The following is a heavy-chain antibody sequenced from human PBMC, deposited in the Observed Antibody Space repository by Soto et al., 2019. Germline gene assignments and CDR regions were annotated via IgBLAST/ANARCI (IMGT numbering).Heavy chain of an antibody. J-gene: IGHJ4*02. D-gene: IGHD5-12*01. CDR2: ISGSGGNT. CDR3: AKVVSVDIAFTYIDY. V-gene: IGHV3-23*01. CDR1: GFTFTRYA. Sequence: EMQLLESGGGLIQSGGSLRLSCAASGFTFTRYAMAWVRQAPGEGLEWVSAISGSGGNTYYADSVKGRFTISRDNSENMVYLQMNSLRAEDTALYYCAKVVSVDIAFTYIDYWGQGTLVTVSS.